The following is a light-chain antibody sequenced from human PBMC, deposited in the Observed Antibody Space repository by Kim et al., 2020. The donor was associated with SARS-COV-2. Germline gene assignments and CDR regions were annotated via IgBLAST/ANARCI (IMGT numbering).Light chain of an antibody. Sequence: QSSTIACTGTSSDVGSYNLVSWYHQHPGKAPKLMIYEVSKRPSGVSNRFSGSKSGNTASLTISGLQAEDEADYYCCSYAGSSTFGVFGGGTQLTVL. CDR3: CSYAGSSTFGV. J-gene: IGLJ2*01. CDR1: SSDVGSYNL. V-gene: IGLV2-23*02. CDR2: EVS.